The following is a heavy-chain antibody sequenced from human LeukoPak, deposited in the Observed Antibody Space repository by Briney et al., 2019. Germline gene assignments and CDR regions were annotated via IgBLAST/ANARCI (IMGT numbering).Heavy chain of an antibody. V-gene: IGHV1-2*02. Sequence: ASVKVSCKASGYTFTDYYMHWVRQATGQGLEWMGWINPNSGGTDYAQKFQGRVTMTRDTSISTAYMELSRLRSGDTAMYYCARGTYFYDSSGFYPDYWGQGTLVTVSS. CDR2: INPNSGGT. CDR1: GYTFTDYY. CDR3: ARGTYFYDSSGFYPDY. D-gene: IGHD3-22*01. J-gene: IGHJ4*02.